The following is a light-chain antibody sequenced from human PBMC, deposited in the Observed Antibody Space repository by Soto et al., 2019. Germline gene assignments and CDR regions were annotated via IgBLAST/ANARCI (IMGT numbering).Light chain of an antibody. Sequence: EIVMTQSPATLSVSPGERAILSCRASQSVSNNLAWYQQKPGQAPRLLIYAASTRATGIPARFSGSVSGTEFTLTISSLQSEDFAVYYCQRYNNWPPFFTFGPGTKVDIK. CDR3: QRYNNWPPFFT. CDR2: AAS. J-gene: IGKJ3*01. CDR1: QSVSNN. V-gene: IGKV3-15*01.